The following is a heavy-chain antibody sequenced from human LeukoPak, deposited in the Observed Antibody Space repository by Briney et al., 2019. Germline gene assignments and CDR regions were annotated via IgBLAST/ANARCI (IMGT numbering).Heavy chain of an antibody. D-gene: IGHD3-22*01. V-gene: IGHV3-23*01. Sequence: GGSLRLSCEASGFTFSSYAMNWVRQAPGKGLEWVSVISGSTSSTYYADSVKGRFSISRDNSKNSLYLQMNSLRAEDTAVYYCARGTFYSSGYYVFDYWGQGTLVTVSS. CDR3: ARGTFYSSGYYVFDY. CDR1: GFTFSSYA. CDR2: ISGSTSST. J-gene: IGHJ4*02.